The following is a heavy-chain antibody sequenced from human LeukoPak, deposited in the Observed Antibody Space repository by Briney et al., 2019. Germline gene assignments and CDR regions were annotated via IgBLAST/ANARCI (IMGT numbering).Heavy chain of an antibody. CDR1: GLIFRDAW. D-gene: IGHD2-15*01. CDR3: AHIGVATPPWRLGS. V-gene: IGHV3-15*01. J-gene: IGHJ4*02. Sequence: GGSLRLSCEVSGLIFRDAWMSWVRQAPGKGLEWVGRIISKGSGGTIDYAAPVSGRFAISRDDSKNTVYLQMNSLKTEDTGVYYCAHIGVATPPWRLGSWGQGTLVTVSS. CDR2: IISKGSGGTI.